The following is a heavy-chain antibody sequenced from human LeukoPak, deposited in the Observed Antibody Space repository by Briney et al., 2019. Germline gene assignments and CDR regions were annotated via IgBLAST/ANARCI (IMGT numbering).Heavy chain of an antibody. V-gene: IGHV3-30*02. CDR2: IRYDGSNK. Sequence: GGSLRLSCAASGFTFSSYGMHWVRQAPGKGLEWVAFIRYDGSNKYYADSVKGRFTISRDNSKNTLYLQMNSLRAEDTAVYYCAKDSGSYLYYFDYWGQGTLVTVSS. CDR1: GFTFSSYG. J-gene: IGHJ4*02. CDR3: AKDSGSYLYYFDY. D-gene: IGHD1-26*01.